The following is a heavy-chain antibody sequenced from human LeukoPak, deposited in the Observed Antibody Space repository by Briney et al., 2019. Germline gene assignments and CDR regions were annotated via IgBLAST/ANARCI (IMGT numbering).Heavy chain of an antibody. CDR1: GYTFTSYY. CDR3: AKGSNWAFYFDY. CDR2: INPSGGST. J-gene: IGHJ4*02. D-gene: IGHD4-11*01. V-gene: IGHV1-46*01. Sequence: ASVKVSCKASGYTFTSYYMHWVRQAPGQRLEWMGKINPSGGSTTYAQKFQGRVTMTRDTSTSTVYMAVISMRSEDTAVYYCAKGSNWAFYFDYWGQGTLVTVSS.